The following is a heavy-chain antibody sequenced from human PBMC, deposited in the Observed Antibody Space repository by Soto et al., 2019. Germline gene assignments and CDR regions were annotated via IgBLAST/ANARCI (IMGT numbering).Heavy chain of an antibody. D-gene: IGHD3-10*01. V-gene: IGHV1-46*01. CDR3: ARRDCYNNTGFSSWFAP. CDR2: INPRSGDT. CDR1: GYTFTDYF. Sequence: QVHLVQSGAEVRMPGASVKVSCKASGYTFTDYFMHWVRQAPGQGLEWMGIINPRSGDTGYAQKFQGRVMMHTDTSTSTVYMELSGLTAEDTAINSCARRDCYNNTGFSSWFAPWGQGTVVTVSS. J-gene: IGHJ5*02.